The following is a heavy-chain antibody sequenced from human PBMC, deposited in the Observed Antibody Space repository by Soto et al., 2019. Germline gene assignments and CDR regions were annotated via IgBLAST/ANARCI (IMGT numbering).Heavy chain of an antibody. Sequence: SVKVSCKASGGTFSSYAISCVRQAPGQGLEWMGGIIPIFGTANYAQKFQGRVTITADKSTSTAYMELSSLRSEDTAVYYCARGGGSSGYGDYYYYYGMDVWGQGTTVTVSS. J-gene: IGHJ6*02. CDR2: IIPIFGTA. D-gene: IGHD3-22*01. V-gene: IGHV1-69*06. CDR1: GGTFSSYA. CDR3: ARGGGSSGYGDYYYYYGMDV.